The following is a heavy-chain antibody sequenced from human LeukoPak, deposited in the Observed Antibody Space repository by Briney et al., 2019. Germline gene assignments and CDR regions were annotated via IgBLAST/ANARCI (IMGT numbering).Heavy chain of an antibody. J-gene: IGHJ4*02. Sequence: GRSLRLSCAASGFTFSSYAMHWVRQAPGKGLEWVAVISYDGSNKYYADSVKGRFTISRDNSKNTLYLQMNSLRAEDTAEYYCARDAARDYYDSSGYYYDIDYWGQGTLVTVSS. V-gene: IGHV3-30*04. CDR2: ISYDGSNK. CDR3: ARDAARDYYDSSGYYYDIDY. CDR1: GFTFSSYA. D-gene: IGHD3-22*01.